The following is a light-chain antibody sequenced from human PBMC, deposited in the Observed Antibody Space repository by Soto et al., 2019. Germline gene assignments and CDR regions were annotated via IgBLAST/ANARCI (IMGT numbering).Light chain of an antibody. CDR2: GAS. CDR1: QSVSSN. J-gene: IGKJ1*01. Sequence: ESVMTQSPATLSVSPGERATLSCRASQSVSSNLAWYQQTPGQAPRLLIYGASTRAAGVPARFSGSGSGTEFTLTISSLQSEDFAVYYCQQYNNWPLWTFGQGSKVDIK. V-gene: IGKV3-15*01. CDR3: QQYNNWPLWT.